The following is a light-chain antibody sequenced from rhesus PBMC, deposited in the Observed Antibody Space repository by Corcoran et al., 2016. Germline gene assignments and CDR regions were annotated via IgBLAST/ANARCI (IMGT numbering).Light chain of an antibody. Sequence: DIQMTQSPSSLSASVGDTVTITCRASQSISSWLDGYQQKPGKAPKLLIYKASSLQSGVPSRFSGSGSGTDFTLPISSLRPEDFATFYCLQYSSSPWTFGQGTKVEIK. V-gene: IGKV1-22*01. J-gene: IGKJ1*01. CDR2: KAS. CDR1: QSISSW. CDR3: LQYSSSPWT.